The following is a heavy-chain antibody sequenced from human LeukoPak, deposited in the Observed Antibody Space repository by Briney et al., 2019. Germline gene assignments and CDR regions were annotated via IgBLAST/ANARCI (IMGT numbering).Heavy chain of an antibody. Sequence: GRCLRPSCAASAFTFDDYGMSCVSQAPGKWIEWESVINWMGGSTGYTASVKDRSTLSRDHAKHSLYLRITSLRNTGTDIYYCARNLFYAERSGYYLGYGGKGTLVTVS. CDR1: AFTFDDYG. D-gene: IGHD3-3*01. CDR2: INWMGGST. CDR3: ARNLFYAERSGYYLGY. V-gene: IGHV3-20*04. J-gene: IGHJ4*02.